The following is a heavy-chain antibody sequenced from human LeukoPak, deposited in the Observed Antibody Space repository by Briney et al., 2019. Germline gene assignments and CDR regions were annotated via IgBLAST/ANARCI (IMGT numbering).Heavy chain of an antibody. V-gene: IGHV3-74*01. CDR1: GFTFSSYW. CDR3: TRGDRGYSYGY. D-gene: IGHD5-18*01. CDR2: INSDGSNT. J-gene: IGHJ4*02. Sequence: GGSLRLSCAASGFTFSSYWMHWVRQAPGKGLVWVSRINSDGSNTNYADSVKGRFTISRDNAGNTLYLEVSSLRAEDTAVYYCTRGDRGYSYGYWGRGTLVTVSS.